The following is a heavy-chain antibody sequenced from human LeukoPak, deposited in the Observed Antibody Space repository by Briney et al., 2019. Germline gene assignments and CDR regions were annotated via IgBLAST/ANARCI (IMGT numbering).Heavy chain of an antibody. CDR2: ISSSGSAR. CDR3: ARCDTRSGSGFQCYAFDI. J-gene: IGHJ3*02. V-gene: IGHV3-48*03. Sequence: GGSLRLSGAAPGFSFSSYGMNWVRQAPGKGLEWVSYISSSGSARYYAESVRGRFTISRDNAKNSLYLQMNSLRAEDAAVYYCARCDTRSGSGFQCYAFDIWGQGTMVTVSS. CDR1: GFSFSSYG. D-gene: IGHD5-12*01.